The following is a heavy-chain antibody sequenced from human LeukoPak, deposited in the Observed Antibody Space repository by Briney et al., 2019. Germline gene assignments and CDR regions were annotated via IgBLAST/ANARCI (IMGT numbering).Heavy chain of an antibody. CDR2: INPNSGGT. Sequence: GASVKVSCKASGYTFTGYYMHWVRQAPGQGLEWMGWINPNSGGTNYAQKFQGRVTMTRDTSISTAYMELSRLRSDDTAVYYCARAGGWLRNNWFDPWGQGTLVTVSS. V-gene: IGHV1-2*02. J-gene: IGHJ5*02. CDR3: ARAGGWLRNNWFDP. CDR1: GYTFTGYY. D-gene: IGHD5-12*01.